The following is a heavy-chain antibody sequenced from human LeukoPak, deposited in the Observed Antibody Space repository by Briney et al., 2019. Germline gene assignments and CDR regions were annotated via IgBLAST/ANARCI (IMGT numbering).Heavy chain of an antibody. J-gene: IGHJ4*02. Sequence: GGALRLSCAASGFTFSGYSMNWVPQAPGKGREWVSSITSGSSYIYYTDSVKGRFTISRDNAKNSLYLQMNSLRAEDTAVYYCATGTTSGSYYFAYWGQGTLVTVSS. CDR1: GFTFSGYS. CDR2: ITSGSSYI. CDR3: ATGTTSGSYYFAY. V-gene: IGHV3-21*01. D-gene: IGHD1-1*01.